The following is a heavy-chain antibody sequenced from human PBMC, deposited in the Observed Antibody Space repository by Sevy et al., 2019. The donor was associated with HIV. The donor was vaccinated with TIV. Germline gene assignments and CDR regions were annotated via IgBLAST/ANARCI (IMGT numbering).Heavy chain of an antibody. CDR3: AKDRLGESDAFDI. Sequence: GGSLILSCAASGFTFDDYAMHWVRQAPGKGLEWVSGISWNSGSIGYADSVKGRFTISRDNAKNSLYLQMNSLRAEDTALYYCAKDRLGESDAFDIWGQGTMVTVSS. J-gene: IGHJ3*02. V-gene: IGHV3-9*01. D-gene: IGHD3-16*01. CDR2: ISWNSGSI. CDR1: GFTFDDYA.